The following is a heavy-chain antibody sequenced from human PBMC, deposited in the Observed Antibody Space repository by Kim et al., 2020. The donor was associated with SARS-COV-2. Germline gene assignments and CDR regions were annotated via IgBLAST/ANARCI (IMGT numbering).Heavy chain of an antibody. V-gene: IGHV4-39*07. CDR3: ARYRKQWLVQGWFDF. J-gene: IGHJ4*02. Sequence: PSRRSRVALAEDTSKNQFSLKLSSGTAADTAVYYCARYRKQWLVQGWFDFWGQGTLVTVSS. D-gene: IGHD6-19*01.